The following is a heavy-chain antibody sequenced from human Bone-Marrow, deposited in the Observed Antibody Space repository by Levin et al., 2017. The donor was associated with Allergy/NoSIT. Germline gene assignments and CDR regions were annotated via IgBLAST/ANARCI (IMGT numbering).Heavy chain of an antibody. CDR1: GVSLTYYY. Sequence: SETLSLTCTVSGVSLTYYYWSWVRQPAGKGLEWIGRIYTDGSTGYNPSLNSRVSLSIDTSKNQFSLKLISVSAADTAVYYCSRGSSSRGDDCWGQGTLVTVSS. D-gene: IGHD6-13*01. V-gene: IGHV4-4*07. J-gene: IGHJ4*02. CDR3: SRGSSSRGDDC. CDR2: IYTDGST.